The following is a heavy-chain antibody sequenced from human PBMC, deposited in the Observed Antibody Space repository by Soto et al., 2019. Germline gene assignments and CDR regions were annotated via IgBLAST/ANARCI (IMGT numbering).Heavy chain of an antibody. Sequence: QVQLQESGPGLVEPSGTLSLTCTVSGASVSSGGWWTWLRQPPGKGLEWIGEIYHSGSTNYNPSLKSRVSMSLDNSKNQFSLRLNYVTAADTALYNCTTKPGALNLGFQSWGQGTLVTVSS. J-gene: IGHJ4*02. CDR3: TTKPGALNLGFQS. D-gene: IGHD3-16*01. CDR2: IYHSGST. V-gene: IGHV4-4*02. CDR1: GASVSSGGW.